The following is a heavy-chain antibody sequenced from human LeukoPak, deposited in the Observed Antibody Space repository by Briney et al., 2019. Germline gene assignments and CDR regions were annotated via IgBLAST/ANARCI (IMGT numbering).Heavy chain of an antibody. Sequence: ASVKVSCKASGYTFTSYDINWVRQATGQGLEWMGWINPNSGGTNYAQKFQGRVTMTRDTSISTAYMELSRLRSDDTAVYYCARGQNWFDPWGQGTLVTVSS. CDR1: GYTFTSYD. CDR3: ARGQNWFDP. J-gene: IGHJ5*02. CDR2: INPNSGGT. V-gene: IGHV1-2*02.